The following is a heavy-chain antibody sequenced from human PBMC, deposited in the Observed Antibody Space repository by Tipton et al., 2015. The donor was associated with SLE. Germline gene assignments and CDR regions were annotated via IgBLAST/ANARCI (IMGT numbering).Heavy chain of an antibody. Sequence: TLSLTCTVSGGSISSSSYYWSWIRQPPGKGLEWIGYIYYSGSTNYNPSLKSRVTISVDTSKNQFSLKLSSVTAADTAVYYCARDKTSNYYDSSGSLDYWGQGTLVTVSS. D-gene: IGHD3-22*01. CDR1: GGSISSSSYY. CDR3: ARDKTSNYYDSSGSLDY. CDR2: IYYSGST. V-gene: IGHV4-61*01. J-gene: IGHJ4*02.